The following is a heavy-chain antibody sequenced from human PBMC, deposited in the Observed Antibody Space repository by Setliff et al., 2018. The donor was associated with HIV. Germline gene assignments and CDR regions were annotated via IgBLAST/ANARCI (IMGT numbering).Heavy chain of an antibody. J-gene: IGHJ3*02. CDR3: AINYYDSSGFAFDI. V-gene: IGHV3-48*03. CDR2: ISSSGSTK. CDR1: GFSFSRYE. D-gene: IGHD3-22*01. Sequence: LRLSCAASGFSFSRYEMNWVRQAPGKGLQWVSYISSSGSTKYYADSVKGRFTISRDNADNSLYLRMNSLRADDTALYYCAINYYDSSGFAFDIWGQGTMVTVSS.